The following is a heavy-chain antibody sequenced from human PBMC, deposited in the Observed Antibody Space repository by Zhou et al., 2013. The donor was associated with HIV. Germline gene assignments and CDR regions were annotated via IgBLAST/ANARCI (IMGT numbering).Heavy chain of an antibody. Sequence: QVQLVQSGADVKKPGASVKVSCRASGYTFTNYALHWVRQAPGQRLEWMGWIDTGNGNTKYSQNFQDRVTITRDISASTVYMEMTSLRSEDTAVYYCARDGARGASIAAVGANWFGPWGPGEPWSPSPQ. CDR3: ARDGARGASIAAVGANWFGP. D-gene: IGHD6-13*01. V-gene: IGHV1-3*04. CDR1: GYTFTNYA. J-gene: IGHJ5*02. CDR2: IDTGNGNT.